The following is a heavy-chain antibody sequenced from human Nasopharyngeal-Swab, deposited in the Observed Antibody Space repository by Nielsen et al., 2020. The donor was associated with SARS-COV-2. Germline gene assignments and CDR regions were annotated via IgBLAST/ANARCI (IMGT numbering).Heavy chain of an antibody. J-gene: IGHJ4*02. CDR2: IRDKADNYAT. V-gene: IGHV3-73*01. CDR1: GFTFSGSE. Sequence: GESLKISCVASGFTFSGSEIHWVRQASGKGPEWVGRIRDKADNYATGYAASVKGRFTISRDNSKNTLYLQMNSLRAEDTAVYYCARDFGAYYDSTAKAYWGQGTLVTVSS. D-gene: IGHD3-22*01. CDR3: ARDFGAYYDSTAKAY.